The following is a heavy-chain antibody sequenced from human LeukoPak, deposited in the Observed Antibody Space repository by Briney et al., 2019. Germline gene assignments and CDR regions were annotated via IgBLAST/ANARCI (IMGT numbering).Heavy chain of an antibody. CDR3: TRDPPLCSGWSQNYFDY. D-gene: IGHD6-19*01. CDR2: ISYDGGNI. Sequence: GGSLRLSCAPSGFTLDNYAMDCVRQAPGKGLEWVALISYDGGNIYYADSVQGRFTISKDNSKNTMYLQMNSLRPEDTAVYYGTRDPPLCSGWSQNYFDYWGQGTLVTVSS. V-gene: IGHV3-30*04. CDR1: GFTLDNYA. J-gene: IGHJ4*02.